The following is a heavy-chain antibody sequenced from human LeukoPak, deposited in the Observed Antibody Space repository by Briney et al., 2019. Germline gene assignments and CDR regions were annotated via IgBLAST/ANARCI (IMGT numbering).Heavy chain of an antibody. Sequence: GGSLRLSCAASGLTFSSYAMSWVRQAPGKGLEWVSAISGSGGSTYYADSVKGRFTISRDNSKNTLYLQMNSLRAEDTAVYYCARASSYYYDSSGYLLYWGQGTLVTVSS. CDR2: ISGSGGST. D-gene: IGHD3-22*01. CDR1: GLTFSSYA. V-gene: IGHV3-23*01. CDR3: ARASSYYYDSSGYLLY. J-gene: IGHJ4*02.